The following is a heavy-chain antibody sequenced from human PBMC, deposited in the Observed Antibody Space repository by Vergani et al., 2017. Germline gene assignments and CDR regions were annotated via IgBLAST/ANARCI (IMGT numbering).Heavy chain of an antibody. CDR1: GFTFSDHY. CDR2: TRNKANSYTT. Sequence: EVHLLESGGGLVQSGGSLRLSCAASGFTFSDHYMDWVRQAPGKGLEWVGRTRNKANSYTTEYAASVKGRFTISRDDSKNSLYLQMNSLKIEDTAVYYCARLGYCSSTTCRQAFDIWGQGTMVTVSS. J-gene: IGHJ3*02. V-gene: IGHV3-72*01. CDR3: ARLGYCSSTTCRQAFDI. D-gene: IGHD2-2*01.